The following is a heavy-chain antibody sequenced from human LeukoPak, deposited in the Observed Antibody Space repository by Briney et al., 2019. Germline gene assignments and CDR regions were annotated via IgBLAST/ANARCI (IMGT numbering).Heavy chain of an antibody. D-gene: IGHD3-3*01. V-gene: IGHV3-7*01. J-gene: IGHJ4*02. Sequence: GGSLLLSCAAAGFTFSSYWMSWVRQAPGKGVEWVANIKKDGSEKYDVDSVKGRFTISRDNAKNSLYLQMNSLRAEDTAVYYCAREDDFWSGLFDYWGQGTLVTVSS. CDR2: IKKDGSEK. CDR1: GFTFSSYW. CDR3: AREDDFWSGLFDY.